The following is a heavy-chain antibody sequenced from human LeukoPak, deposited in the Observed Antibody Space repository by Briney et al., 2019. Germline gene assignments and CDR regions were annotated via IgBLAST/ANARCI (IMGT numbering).Heavy chain of an antibody. CDR1: GFTFSSYT. Sequence: PGGSLRLSCAASGFTFSSYTMNWVRQAPGKGLEWVSSISSSSSYIYYADSVKGRFTISRDNAKKSLYLQINSLRAEDTAVYYCARDLTCDYWGQGPLVTVSS. D-gene: IGHD1-14*01. V-gene: IGHV3-21*01. J-gene: IGHJ4*02. CDR3: ARDLTCDY. CDR2: ISSSSSYI.